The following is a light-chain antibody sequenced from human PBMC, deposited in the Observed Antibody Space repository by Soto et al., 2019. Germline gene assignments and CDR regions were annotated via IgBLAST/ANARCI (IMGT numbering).Light chain of an antibody. V-gene: IGKV3-20*01. CDR1: QSVSSTH. Sequence: EIVLTQSPGTLSLSPGERATLSCRASQSVSSTHLAWYQQRPGQAPRLLIYGASSRATGIPDRFSGSGSGTDFTLTISRLEPEDFAVYYCHQYSSSTKTFGQGTKVEIK. CDR3: HQYSSSTKT. J-gene: IGKJ1*01. CDR2: GAS.